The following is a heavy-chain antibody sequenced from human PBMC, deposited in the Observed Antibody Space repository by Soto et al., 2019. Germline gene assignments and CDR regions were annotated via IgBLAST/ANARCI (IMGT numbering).Heavy chain of an antibody. CDR2: IIPIFGTA. V-gene: IGHV1-69*01. Sequence: QVQLVQSGAEVKKPGSSVKVSCKASGGTFSSYAISWVRQAPGQGLEWMGGIIPIFGTANYAQKFQGRVRITEDESTSTAYMALSSLRSEDTSVYYCARVRITFGGVITYNWFDPWGQGTLVTVSS. CDR3: ARVRITFGGVITYNWFDP. D-gene: IGHD3-16*02. J-gene: IGHJ5*02. CDR1: GGTFSSYA.